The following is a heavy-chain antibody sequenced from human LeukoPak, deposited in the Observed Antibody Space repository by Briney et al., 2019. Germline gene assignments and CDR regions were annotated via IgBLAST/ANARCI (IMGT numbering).Heavy chain of an antibody. J-gene: IGHJ4*02. CDR3: VGGYQLLLFDD. CDR1: GPTFDYYA. D-gene: IGHD2-2*01. Sequence: PGGSLRLSCAASGPTFDYYAMSWVRQAPGKGLEWVSAISNSGTRTYNADSVKGRFTISRDNSKNTPYLQMNYLRAGDTALYYCVGGYQLLLFDDWGQGTLVTVSS. V-gene: IGHV3-23*01. CDR2: ISNSGTRT.